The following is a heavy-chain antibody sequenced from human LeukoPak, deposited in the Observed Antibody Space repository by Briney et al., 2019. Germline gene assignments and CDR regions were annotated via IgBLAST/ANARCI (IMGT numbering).Heavy chain of an antibody. CDR2: IYYSGGT. J-gene: IGHJ6*02. CDR1: GGSISSYY. D-gene: IGHD2-15*01. CDR3: ARYCSGGSCYPYYYYGMDV. Sequence: SETLSLTCTVSGGSISSYYWSWIRQPPGKGLEWIGYIYYSGGTNYNPSLKSRVTISVDTSKNQFSLKLSSVTAADTAVYYCARYCSGGSCYPYYYYGMDVWGQGTTVTVSS. V-gene: IGHV4-59*01.